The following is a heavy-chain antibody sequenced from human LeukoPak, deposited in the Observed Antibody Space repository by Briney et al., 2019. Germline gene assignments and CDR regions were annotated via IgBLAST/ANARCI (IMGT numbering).Heavy chain of an antibody. CDR1: GGSISSGNSY. CDR3: AQERKYNYYMDV. J-gene: IGHJ6*03. CDR2: IFTSGST. V-gene: IGHV4-61*02. Sequence: SETLSLTCTVSGGSISSGNSYWNWIRQPAGKGLEWIGRIFTSGSTNYSPSLKSRVTISVYTSKNQFSLNLNSVTAADMAVYYCAQERKYNYYMDVWGKGTTVIISS.